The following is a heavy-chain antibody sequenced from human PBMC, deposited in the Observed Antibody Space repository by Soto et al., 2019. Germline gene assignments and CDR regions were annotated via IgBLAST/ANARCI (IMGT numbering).Heavy chain of an antibody. CDR1: GFTFSSYA. CDR3: AKKGPRAVTTSLDY. J-gene: IGHJ4*02. CDR2: ISGSGGST. D-gene: IGHD4-4*01. V-gene: IGHV3-23*01. Sequence: GGSLRLSCAASGFTFSSYAMSWVRQAPGKGLEWVSAISGSGGSTFYADSVKGRFTISRDNSKNTLYLQMNSLRAEDTAVYYCAKKGPRAVTTSLDYWGQGTLVTVSS.